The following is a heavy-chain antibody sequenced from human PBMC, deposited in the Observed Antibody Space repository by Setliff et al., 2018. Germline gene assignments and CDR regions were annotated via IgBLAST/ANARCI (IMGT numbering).Heavy chain of an antibody. CDR1: GYPFGGYY. Sequence: ASVKVSCKTSGYPFGGYYIYWMRQAPGQGLEWMGWIDPKSGRTKYAVKFQGRVTMTRDTSISTIYIEVSSLTSDDTAMYYCAKQGDLAFDYWGQGTQVTVSS. CDR2: IDPKSGRT. V-gene: IGHV1-2*02. D-gene: IGHD3-16*01. J-gene: IGHJ4*02. CDR3: AKQGDLAFDY.